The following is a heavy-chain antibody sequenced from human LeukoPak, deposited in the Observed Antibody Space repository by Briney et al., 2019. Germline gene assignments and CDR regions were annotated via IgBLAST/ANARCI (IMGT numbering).Heavy chain of an antibody. CDR3: ARLFPVVRGVSDY. Sequence: PSETLSLTCAVYGGSFSGYYWSWIRQPPGKGLEWIGEINHSGSTNYNPSLKSRVTISVDTSKNQFSLNLSSVTAADTAVYYCARLFPVVRGVSDYWGQGTLVTVSS. CDR2: INHSGST. CDR1: GGSFSGYY. J-gene: IGHJ4*02. D-gene: IGHD3-10*01. V-gene: IGHV4-34*01.